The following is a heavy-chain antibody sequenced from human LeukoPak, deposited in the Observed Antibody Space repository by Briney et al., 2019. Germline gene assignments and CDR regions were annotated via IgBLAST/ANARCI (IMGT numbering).Heavy chain of an antibody. Sequence: SVKVSCKASGGTFSSYAISWVRQAPGQGLEWMGGIIPIFGTANYAQKFQGRVTITADESTSTAYMELSSLRSEDTAVYYCARVLDSSSWKEENWFDPWGQGTLVTVSS. CDR3: ARVLDSSSWKEENWFDP. J-gene: IGHJ5*02. CDR2: IIPIFGTA. CDR1: GGTFSSYA. D-gene: IGHD6-13*01. V-gene: IGHV1-69*01.